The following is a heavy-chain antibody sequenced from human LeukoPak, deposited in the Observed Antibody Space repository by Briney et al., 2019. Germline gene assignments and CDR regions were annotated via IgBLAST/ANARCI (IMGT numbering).Heavy chain of an antibody. CDR3: ARRRKYSSGWYHDY. J-gene: IGHJ4*02. D-gene: IGHD6-19*01. Sequence: SETLSLTCTVSGGSISSYLWTWLRQPPGKKLEWVGYISYGGSNNYNPSLKGRVTISVDTSKNQCSLKLSAVTAANTAFYYCARRRKYSSGWYHDYWGQGTLVTVSS. V-gene: IGHV4-59*08. CDR2: ISYGGSN. CDR1: GGSISSYL.